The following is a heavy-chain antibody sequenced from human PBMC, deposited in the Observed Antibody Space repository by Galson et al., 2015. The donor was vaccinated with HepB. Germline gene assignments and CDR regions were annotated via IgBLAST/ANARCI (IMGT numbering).Heavy chain of an antibody. CDR2: INAGNGNT. CDR3: ARVARGDPGLFDY. D-gene: IGHD3-3*01. CDR1: GYTFTSYA. J-gene: IGHJ4*02. V-gene: IGHV1-3*01. Sequence: SVKVSCKASGYTFTSYAMHWVRQAPGQRLEWMGWINAGNGNTKYSQKFQGRVTITRDTSASTAYMELSSLRSEDTAVYYCARVARGDPGLFDYWGQGTLVTVSS.